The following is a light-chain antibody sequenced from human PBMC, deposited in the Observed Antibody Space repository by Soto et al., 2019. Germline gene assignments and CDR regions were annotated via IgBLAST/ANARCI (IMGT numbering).Light chain of an antibody. CDR3: AAWDDSLSGRV. V-gene: IGLV1-47*01. J-gene: IGLJ2*01. CDR2: MNN. CDR1: TSNIGSNY. Sequence: QSVLTQPPSASGTPGQRVTISCSGSTSNIGSNYVYWYQQLPGTAPKLLIYMNNQRHSGVPDRFSGYKSGTSASLAISGLRSEDEADYYCAAWDDSLSGRVFGGGTKLTVL.